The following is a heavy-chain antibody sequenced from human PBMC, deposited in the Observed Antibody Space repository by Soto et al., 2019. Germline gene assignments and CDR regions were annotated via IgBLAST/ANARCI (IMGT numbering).Heavy chain of an antibody. J-gene: IGHJ4*02. CDR3: ARDNPDMITFGGVIVD. D-gene: IGHD3-16*02. Sequence: QVQLQESGPGLVKPSQTLSLTCTVSGGSLGSGGDYWSWIRQHPGKGLEWIGYIYYTGSTHYNPSLKSRVTISVDTFKNQLSLKMGSVTAADTAVYYCARDNPDMITFGGVIVDWGQGALVTVSS. CDR1: GGSLGSGGDY. V-gene: IGHV4-31*03. CDR2: IYYTGST.